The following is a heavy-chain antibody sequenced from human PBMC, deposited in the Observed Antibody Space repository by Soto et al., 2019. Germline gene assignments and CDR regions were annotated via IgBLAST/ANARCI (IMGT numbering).Heavy chain of an antibody. CDR1: GFTFSNYG. CDR2: IWYDGSYK. J-gene: IGHJ4*02. D-gene: IGHD5-18*01. Sequence: QVQLVESGGGVVQPRRSLRLSCAASGFTFSNYGMHWVRQAPGKGLEWVAVIWYDGSYKYYADSVKGRFTISRDNSRTTLYLQMNSLRAEDTAVYYCAKDEGRYTYGLRDCRGQGTLVTVSS. V-gene: IGHV3-33*06. CDR3: AKDEGRYTYGLRDC.